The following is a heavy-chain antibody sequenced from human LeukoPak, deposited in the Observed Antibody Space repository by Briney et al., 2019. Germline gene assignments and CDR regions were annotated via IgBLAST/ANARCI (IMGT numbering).Heavy chain of an antibody. D-gene: IGHD6-19*01. CDR2: ISSSSDYI. J-gene: IGHJ4*02. CDR1: GFTFTSYT. Sequence: GGSLRLSCAASGFTFTSYTMNWVRQAPGKGLEWVSSISSSSDYISYADSLKGRFTISRDNVKNSLYLQMISLRAEDTAVYYCARDGSGWYDYWGQGILVTVSS. CDR3: ARDGSGWYDY. V-gene: IGHV3-21*06.